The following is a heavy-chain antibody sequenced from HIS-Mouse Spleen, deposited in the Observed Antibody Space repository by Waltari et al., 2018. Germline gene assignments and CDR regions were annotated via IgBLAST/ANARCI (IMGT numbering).Heavy chain of an antibody. Sequence: EVQLVESGGGLVQPGGSLRLSCAASGFTFSSYWRHWVRQPPGKGLVWVSRINSDGSSTSYADSVKGRFTISRDNAKNTLYLQMNSLRAEDTAVYYCAVLAIYCSSTSCFDYWGQGTLVTVSS. D-gene: IGHD2-2*01. CDR3: AVLAIYCSSTSCFDY. V-gene: IGHV3-74*01. CDR1: GFTFSSYW. CDR2: INSDGSST. J-gene: IGHJ4*02.